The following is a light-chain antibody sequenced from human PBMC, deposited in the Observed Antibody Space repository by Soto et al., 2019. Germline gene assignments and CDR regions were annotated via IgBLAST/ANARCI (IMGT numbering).Light chain of an antibody. J-gene: IGKJ2*01. V-gene: IGKV4-1*01. CDR3: QQYYSALQYT. CDR2: WAS. CDR1: QSVLYTSNNKNY. Sequence: DIVMTQSPDSLAVSLGERATINCKSSQSVLYTSNNKNYLAWYQQKPGQPPKMLIYWASTRDSGVPDRFSGSGSGTDFTLAISNLQAEDVAVYYCQQYYSALQYTVGRGTKLEIK.